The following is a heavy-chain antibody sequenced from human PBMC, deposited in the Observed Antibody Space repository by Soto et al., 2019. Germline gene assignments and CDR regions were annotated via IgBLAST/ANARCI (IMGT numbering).Heavy chain of an antibody. CDR2: IYYSGST. Sequence: QVQLQESGPGLVKPSETLSLTCTVSGGSISSYYWSWIRQPPGKGLEWIGYIYYSGSTNYNPSLKSRVTISVDTSKNQFSLKLSSVTAADTAVYYCARDSFPGIATDWGQGTLVTVSS. CDR3: ARDSFPGIATD. D-gene: IGHD6-13*01. J-gene: IGHJ4*02. V-gene: IGHV4-59*01. CDR1: GGSISSYY.